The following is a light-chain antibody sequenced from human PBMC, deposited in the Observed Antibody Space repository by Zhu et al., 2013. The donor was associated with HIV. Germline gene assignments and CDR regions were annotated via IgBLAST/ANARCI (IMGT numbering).Light chain of an antibody. Sequence: ETVMTQSPATVSVSPGERVTLSCRASQSIGSNLAWYQHKSGQAPRLLIYGASIRVTGIPARFTGSGSGTDFTLTISSLQSEDFAVYYCQQCGNWPYTFGQGTKLEIK. J-gene: IGKJ2*01. CDR1: QSIGSN. V-gene: IGKV3D-15*01. CDR3: QQCGNWPYT. CDR2: GAS.